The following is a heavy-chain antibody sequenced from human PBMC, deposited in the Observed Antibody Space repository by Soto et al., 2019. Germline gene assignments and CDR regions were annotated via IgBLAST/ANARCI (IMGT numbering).Heavy chain of an antibody. CDR1: GFTFSSYG. V-gene: IGHV3-33*01. D-gene: IGHD6-13*01. Sequence: PGGSLRLSCAASGFTFSSYGMHWVRQAPGKGLEWVAVIWYDGSNKYYADSVKGRFTISRDNSKNTLYLQMNSLRAEDTAVYYCARDLNVVAGAGTSFDYWGQGTLVTVSS. J-gene: IGHJ4*02. CDR3: ARDLNVVAGAGTSFDY. CDR2: IWYDGSNK.